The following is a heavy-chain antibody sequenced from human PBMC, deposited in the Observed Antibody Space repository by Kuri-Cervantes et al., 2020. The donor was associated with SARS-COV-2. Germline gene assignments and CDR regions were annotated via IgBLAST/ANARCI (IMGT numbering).Heavy chain of an antibody. D-gene: IGHD6-19*01. V-gene: IGHV4-34*01. Sequence: SETLSLTCTVAGGSISVFYCSWIRQPPGKVMEWIGEIKHSGSTNDNPSLKSRVNISVDTSKNQFYLKLSSVTAADTAVYYCAKDREPGYFSDWSPALGMDVWGQGTTVTVSS. CDR1: GGSISVFY. J-gene: IGHJ6*02. CDR2: IKHSGST. CDR3: AKDREPGYFSDWSPALGMDV.